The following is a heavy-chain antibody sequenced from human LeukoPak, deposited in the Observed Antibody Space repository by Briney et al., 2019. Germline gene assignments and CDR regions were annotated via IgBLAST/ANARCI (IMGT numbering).Heavy chain of an antibody. CDR1: GYTFTSYG. J-gene: IGHJ4*02. V-gene: IGHV1-18*01. CDR3: ARSHYYDTPYFDY. Sequence: ASVKVCCKASGYTFTSYGISWVRQAPGQGLEWMGWISTYNGNTNYAQKLQGRVSMTTDTSTSTVYMELRSLRSDDTAIHYCARSHYYDTPYFDYWGQGTLVTASS. CDR2: ISTYNGNT. D-gene: IGHD3-22*01.